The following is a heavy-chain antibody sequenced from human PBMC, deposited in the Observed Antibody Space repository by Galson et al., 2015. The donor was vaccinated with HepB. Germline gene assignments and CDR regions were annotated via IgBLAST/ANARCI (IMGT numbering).Heavy chain of an antibody. CDR2: TLYRSKWSI. D-gene: IGHD5-24*01. CDR1: GDSVSSNGAA. V-gene: IGHV6-1*01. CDR3: ARVGPGRDGYNYGALDI. J-gene: IGHJ3*02. Sequence: CAISGDSVSSNGAAWNWIRQSPSRGLEWLGRTLYRSKWSIDYAASVRSRIIINPDTSNNQVSLQLNSVTPGDTAVYYCARVGPGRDGYNYGALDIWAQGTMVTVSS.